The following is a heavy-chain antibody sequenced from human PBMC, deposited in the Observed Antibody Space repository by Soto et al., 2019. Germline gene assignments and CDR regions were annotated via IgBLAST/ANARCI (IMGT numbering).Heavy chain of an antibody. CDR2: IYHSGST. CDR3: ARVGGYGMDV. J-gene: IGHJ6*02. V-gene: IGHV4-38-2*01. CDR1: GYSISSGYY. D-gene: IGHD3-10*01. Sequence: XETLYLSCGVSGYSISSGYYWGWIRQPPGKGLEWIGSIYHSGSTYNNPSLKSRVTISVDTSKNQFSLKLSSVTAADTAVYYCARVGGYGMDVWGQGTTVTVSS.